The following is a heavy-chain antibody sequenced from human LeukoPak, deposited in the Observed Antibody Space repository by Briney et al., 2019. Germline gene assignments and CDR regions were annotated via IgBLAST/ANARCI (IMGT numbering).Heavy chain of an antibody. CDR2: IYHSGST. D-gene: IGHD3-22*01. CDR1: GYSISSGYY. J-gene: IGHJ3*02. Sequence: SETLSLTCTVSGYSISSGYYWGWIRQPPGKGLEWIGSIYHSGSTYYNPSLKSRVTISVGTSKNQFSLKLSSVTAADTAVYYCARVDRGTYYYDSSGYRFGAFDIWGQGTMVTVSS. V-gene: IGHV4-38-2*02. CDR3: ARVDRGTYYYDSSGYRFGAFDI.